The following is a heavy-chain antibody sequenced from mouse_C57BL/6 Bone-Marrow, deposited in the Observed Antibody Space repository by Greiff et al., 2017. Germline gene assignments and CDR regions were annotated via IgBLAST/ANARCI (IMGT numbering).Heavy chain of an antibody. CDR3: AKNGDSSRDYFDY. J-gene: IGHJ2*01. D-gene: IGHD1-1*01. V-gene: IGHV2-5*01. CDR1: GFSFTSYG. Sequence: VQLQQPGPGLVQPSQSLSITCTVSGFSFTSYGVHWVRQSPGKGLEWLGVIWRGGSTDYNAAFMSRLSIPNVNSKSQVYCKMNSLQADETAIDYGAKNGDSSRDYFDYWGQGTTLTVAS. CDR2: IWRGGST.